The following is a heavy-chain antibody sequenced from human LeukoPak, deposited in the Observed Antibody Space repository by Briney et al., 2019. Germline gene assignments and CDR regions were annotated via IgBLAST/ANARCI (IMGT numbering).Heavy chain of an antibody. CDR1: GFTFSSYG. D-gene: IGHD1-26*01. Sequence: EGSLRLSCAASGFTFSSYGMHWVRQAPGKGLEWVAVISYDGSNKYYADSVKGRFTISRDNSKNTLYLQMNSLRAEDTAVYYCATNSGSYGSGMYYFDYWGQGTLVTVSS. V-gene: IGHV3-30*03. J-gene: IGHJ4*02. CDR3: ATNSGSYGSGMYYFDY. CDR2: ISYDGSNK.